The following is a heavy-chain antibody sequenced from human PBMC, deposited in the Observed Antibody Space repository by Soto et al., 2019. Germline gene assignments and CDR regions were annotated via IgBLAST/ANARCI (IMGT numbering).Heavy chain of an antibody. CDR2: ISGSGGTI. CDR1: GFTFSNYA. Sequence: LESGGGLVQHGASLRLSCVASGFTFSNYAMSWVRQAPGKGLEWVLVISGSGGTIQYADSVKGRFTISRDNSKNSLYLQTNSLRAEDTAVYYCARYCTGGSCPCYYGMDVWRRGTTITVSS. J-gene: IGHJ6*02. V-gene: IGHV3-23*01. CDR3: ARYCTGGSCPCYYGMDV. D-gene: IGHD2-15*01.